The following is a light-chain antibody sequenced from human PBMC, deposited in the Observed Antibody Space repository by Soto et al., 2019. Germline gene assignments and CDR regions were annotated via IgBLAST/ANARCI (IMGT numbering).Light chain of an antibody. Sequence: DIVMTQSPDSLAVSLGERATINCRSSQSVLYSSTNNNHLAWYQQKPGQPPKLLIYWASTRESGVPDRFSGRGYGTDFTITISSLQAEDVAVYYCQQYYSIPWTFGQGTRVEI. CDR1: QSVLYSSTNNNH. J-gene: IGKJ1*01. CDR3: QQYYSIPWT. V-gene: IGKV4-1*01. CDR2: WAS.